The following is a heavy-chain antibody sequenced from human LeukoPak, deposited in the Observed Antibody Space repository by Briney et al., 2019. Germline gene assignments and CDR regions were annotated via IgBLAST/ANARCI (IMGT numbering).Heavy chain of an antibody. CDR3: XRLXRQWLVSYYYYGMDV. V-gene: IGHV3-48*04. J-gene: IGHJ6*02. CDR2: ISSSGSTI. CDR1: GFTFSSYS. Sequence: GGSLRLSCAASGFTFSSYSMSWIRQAPGKGLEWVSYISSSGSTIYYADSVKGRFTISRDNAKNSLYLQMNSLRAEDTAGYYXXRLXRQWLVSYYYYGMDVWGQGTTVTVPS. D-gene: IGHD6-19*01.